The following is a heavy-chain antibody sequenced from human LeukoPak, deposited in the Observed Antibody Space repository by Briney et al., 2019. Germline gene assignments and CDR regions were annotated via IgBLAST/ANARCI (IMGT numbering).Heavy chain of an antibody. Sequence: SETLSLTCTVSGGSISSYHWSWVRQPPGKGLEWIGYVYYTGSTKYSPSLKSRLTISLDTSMNQFSLKLSSVTAADTAVYYCASLDSGKFGYWGQGTLVTVSS. CDR2: VYYTGST. J-gene: IGHJ4*02. V-gene: IGHV4-59*01. D-gene: IGHD3-10*01. CDR1: GGSISSYH. CDR3: ASLDSGKFGY.